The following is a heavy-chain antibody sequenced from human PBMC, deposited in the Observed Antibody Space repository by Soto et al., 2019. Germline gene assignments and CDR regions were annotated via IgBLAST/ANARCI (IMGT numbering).Heavy chain of an antibody. D-gene: IGHD4-17*01. Sequence: SETLSLTCTVSGGSISSYYWSWIRQPPGKGLEWIGYIYYSGSTNYNPSLKSRVTISVDTSKNQFSLKLSSVTAADTAVYYCARRAGTVTTEYYFDYWGQGTLVTVS. V-gene: IGHV4-59*08. CDR1: GGSISSYY. CDR3: ARRAGTVTTEYYFDY. CDR2: IYYSGST. J-gene: IGHJ4*02.